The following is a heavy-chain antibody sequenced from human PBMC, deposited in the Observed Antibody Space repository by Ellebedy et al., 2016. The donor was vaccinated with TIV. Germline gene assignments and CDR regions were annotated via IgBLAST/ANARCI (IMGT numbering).Heavy chain of an antibody. V-gene: IGHV3-49*04. Sequence: GGSLRLSXTASGFTFGDSAMSWVRQAPGKGLEWVGFIRSKAYGGTTEYAASVKGRFTISRDDSKSIAYLQMNSLKAEDTAVYYCTRDLTTLAAAGTGIYYYTMDVWGQGTTVTVSS. CDR1: GFTFGDSA. D-gene: IGHD6-13*01. J-gene: IGHJ6*02. CDR3: TRDLTTLAAAGTGIYYYTMDV. CDR2: IRSKAYGGTT.